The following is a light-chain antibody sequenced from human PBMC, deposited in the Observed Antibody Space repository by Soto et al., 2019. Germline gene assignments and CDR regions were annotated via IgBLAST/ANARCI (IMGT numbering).Light chain of an antibody. CDR3: RQRNIGXPVT. J-gene: IGKJ5*01. CDR2: ATS. Sequence: EIVMTQSPATLSVSPGEIATLSCRASHRVSTYLAWYQQKPGQAPRVLIYATSTRATDIPARFSGSGSGTDFTLTIRSIEPEDSAIYYCRQRNIGXPVTFGQGTRLXI. CDR1: HRVSTY. V-gene: IGKV3-11*01.